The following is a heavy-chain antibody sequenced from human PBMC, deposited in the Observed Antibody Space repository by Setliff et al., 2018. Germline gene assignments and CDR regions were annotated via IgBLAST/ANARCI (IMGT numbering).Heavy chain of an antibody. V-gene: IGHV3-48*01. J-gene: IGHJ4*02. CDR1: GFTFSSYS. CDR3: ARGGDYCGGNYEAYFDY. D-gene: IGHD2-21*01. CDR2: ISSSSSTI. Sequence: GGSLRLSCAASGFTFSSYSMNWVRQAPGKGLEWVSYISSSSSTIYYADSVKGRFTISRDNSKNTLYLQMNSLRPEDTAVYYCARGGDYCGGNYEAYFDYWGQGTLVTVSS.